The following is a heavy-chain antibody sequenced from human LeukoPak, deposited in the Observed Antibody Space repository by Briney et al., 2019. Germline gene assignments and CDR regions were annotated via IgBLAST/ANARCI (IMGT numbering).Heavy chain of an antibody. CDR3: ARSGPGIAVAGTDY. D-gene: IGHD6-19*01. V-gene: IGHV3-23*01. CDR1: GFTFSSYN. Sequence: GGSLRLSCAASGFTFSSYNMSWVRQAPGKGLEWVSAISGSGGSTYYADSVKGRFTISRDNSKNTLYLQMNSLRAEDTAVYYCARSGPGIAVAGTDYWGQGTLVTVSS. J-gene: IGHJ4*02. CDR2: ISGSGGST.